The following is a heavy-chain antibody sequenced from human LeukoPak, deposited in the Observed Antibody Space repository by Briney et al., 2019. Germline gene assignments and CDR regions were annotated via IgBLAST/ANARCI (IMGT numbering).Heavy chain of an antibody. CDR1: GDSISSYY. CDR2: IFYSGST. D-gene: IGHD2-15*01. J-gene: IGHJ4*02. V-gene: IGHV4-59*01. Sequence: PSETLSLTCTVSGDSISSYYWSWIRQPPGKGLEWIGYIFYSGSTNYNPSLKSRVTISVDTSKNQFSLRLSSVTAADTAVYYCARSHYCGGCYPNFDFWGQGTLVTVSS. CDR3: ARSHYCGGCYPNFDF.